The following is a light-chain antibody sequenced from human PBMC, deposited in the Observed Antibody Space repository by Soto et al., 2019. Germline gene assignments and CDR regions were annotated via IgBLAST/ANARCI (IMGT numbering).Light chain of an antibody. CDR2: DAS. J-gene: IGKJ5*01. CDR1: QSVSSY. V-gene: IGKV3-11*01. Sequence: EIVMTQSPGTLSLSPGERATLSCRASQSVSSYLACYQQKPGQAPRLLIYDASNRATGIPARFGGSGCGTDFTPTISSLEPEDFAVYYCQQRSNWPPITFGQGTRLEIK. CDR3: QQRSNWPPIT.